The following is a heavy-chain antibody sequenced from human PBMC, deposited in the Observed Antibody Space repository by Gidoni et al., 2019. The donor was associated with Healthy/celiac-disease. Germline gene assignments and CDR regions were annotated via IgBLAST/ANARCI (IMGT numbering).Heavy chain of an antibody. J-gene: IGHJ4*02. CDR1: GFTFSDYY. Sequence: QVQLVESGGGLVKPGGSLRLSCAASGFTFSDYYMGWIRQAPGKGLEWVSYISSSSSYTNYADSVKGRFTISRDNAKNSLYLQMNSLRAEDTAVYYCARARYCSGGSCYSGLFDYWGQGTLVTVSS. CDR3: ARARYCSGGSCYSGLFDY. V-gene: IGHV3-11*06. D-gene: IGHD2-15*01. CDR2: ISSSSSYT.